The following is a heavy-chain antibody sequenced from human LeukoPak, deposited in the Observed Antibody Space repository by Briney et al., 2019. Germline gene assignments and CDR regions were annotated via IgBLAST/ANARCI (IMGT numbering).Heavy chain of an antibody. D-gene: IGHD6-19*01. V-gene: IGHV4-39*01. J-gene: IGHJ5*02. CDR1: GGSISSSSYY. Sequence: SETLSLTCTVSGGSISSSSYYWGWIRQPPGKGLEWIGSIYFSGSTYYNPSLKSRVTISVDTSKNQFSLKLSSVTAADTAVYYCARQEDSSGWYLRVGPNNWFDPWGQGTLVTVSS. CDR2: IYFSGST. CDR3: ARQEDSSGWYLRVGPNNWFDP.